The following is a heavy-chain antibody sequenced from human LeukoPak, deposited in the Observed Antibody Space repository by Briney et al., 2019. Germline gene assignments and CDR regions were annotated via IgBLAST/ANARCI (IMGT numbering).Heavy chain of an antibody. V-gene: IGHV1-18*04. CDR2: ISGYNAKT. CDR1: GYTFTSYY. CDR3: ARVRDYYASSDYSDY. Sequence: ASVKVSCKASGYTFTSYYVSWVRQAPGQGLEWMGWISGYNAKTKYVQKFQGRITMTIDTSTTTAYMELRSLTSDDTAVYYCARVRDYYASSDYSDYWGQGTLVTVSS. D-gene: IGHD3-22*01. J-gene: IGHJ4*02.